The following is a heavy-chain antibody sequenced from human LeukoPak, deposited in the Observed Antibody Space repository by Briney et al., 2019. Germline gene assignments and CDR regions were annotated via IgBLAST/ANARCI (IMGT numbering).Heavy chain of an antibody. D-gene: IGHD2-21*01. CDR1: GGSFSGYY. Sequence: PSETLSLTCAVYGGSFSGYYWSWIRQPPGKGLEWIGYIYFSGSTYYNPSLKSRVTISIDTPKNQFSLKLSSVTAADTAVYYCARDPVVATSSSDYWGQGTLVTVSS. V-gene: IGHV4-34*01. J-gene: IGHJ4*02. CDR2: IYFSGST. CDR3: ARDPVVATSSSDY.